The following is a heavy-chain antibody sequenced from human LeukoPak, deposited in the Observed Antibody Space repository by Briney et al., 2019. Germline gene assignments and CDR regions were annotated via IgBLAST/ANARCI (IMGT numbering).Heavy chain of an antibody. CDR2: IYYSGST. CDR3: ARQGPYCTNGVCFTFMDV. V-gene: IGHV4-39*01. Sequence: SETLSLTCTVSGXSISSSSYYWGWIRQPPGKGLEWIGSIYYSGSTYYNPSLKSRVTISVDTSKNQLSLTLSSVTAADTAVYYCARQGPYCTNGVCFTFMDVWGQGTTVTVSS. J-gene: IGHJ6*02. CDR1: GXSISSSSYY. D-gene: IGHD2-8*01.